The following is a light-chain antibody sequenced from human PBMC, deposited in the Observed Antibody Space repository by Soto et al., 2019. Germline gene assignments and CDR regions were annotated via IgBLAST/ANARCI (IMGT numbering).Light chain of an antibody. CDR2: DAS. CDR1: QSISTW. J-gene: IGKJ1*01. Sequence: DIQMTQSPSTLSASVGDSVTITCRASQSISTWLAWYQQKPGKAPKLLIYDASSLEGVVPSRFSGSGSGTEFTLTISGLQPDDFATYYCQQYNSFSWTFGQGTKVEIK. CDR3: QQYNSFSWT. V-gene: IGKV1-5*01.